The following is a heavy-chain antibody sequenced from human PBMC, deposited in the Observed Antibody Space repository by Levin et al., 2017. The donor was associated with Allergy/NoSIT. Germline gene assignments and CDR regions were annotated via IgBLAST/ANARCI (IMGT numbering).Heavy chain of an antibody. CDR3: TRGSGYCSSSGCQARSDY. J-gene: IGHJ4*02. D-gene: IGHD2-2*01. CDR1: GFAFSDYY. CDR2: ISSTTFYT. Sequence: KTGGSLRLSCAASGFAFSDYYMSWIRQAPGKGLEWVSYISSTTFYTSYADSVKGRFTISTDNAKKSLYLQMNSLRAEDTAVYYCTRGSGYCSSSGCQARSDYWGQGTLVAVSS. V-gene: IGHV3-11*06.